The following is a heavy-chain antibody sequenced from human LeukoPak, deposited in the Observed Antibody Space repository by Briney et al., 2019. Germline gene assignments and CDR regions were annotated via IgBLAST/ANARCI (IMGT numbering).Heavy chain of an antibody. Sequence: GGSLRLSCAASGFNISDYYMSWIRQVPGKGLAWISYISSSGNDINYADSVKGRFSLSRDTAKNSLYLQMNNLRAEDMAVYYCVRESKVGFLEWLLEYWGQGSLVTVSS. CDR2: ISSSGNDI. D-gene: IGHD3-3*01. J-gene: IGHJ4*02. CDR3: VRESKVGFLEWLLEY. V-gene: IGHV3-11*01. CDR1: GFNISDYY.